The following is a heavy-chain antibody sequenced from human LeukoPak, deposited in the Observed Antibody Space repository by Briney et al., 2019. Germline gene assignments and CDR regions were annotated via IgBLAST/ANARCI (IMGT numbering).Heavy chain of an antibody. J-gene: IGHJ4*02. V-gene: IGHV3-11*04. CDR1: GFTVSSNY. CDR3: AVTSGWIRY. D-gene: IGHD6-19*01. Sequence: GGSLRLSCAASGFTVSSNYMSWVRQAPGKGLEWVSYISSSGSTIYYADSVKGRFTISRDNAKNSLYLQMNSLRVEDMAVYYCAVTSGWIRYWGQGTLVTVSS. CDR2: ISSSGSTI.